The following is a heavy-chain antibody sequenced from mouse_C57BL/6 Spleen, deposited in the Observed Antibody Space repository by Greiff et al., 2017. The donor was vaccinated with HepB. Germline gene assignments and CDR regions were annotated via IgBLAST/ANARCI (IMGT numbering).Heavy chain of an antibody. Sequence: QVQLKQPGAELVRPGSSVKLSCKASGYTFTSYWMHWVKQRPIQGLEWIGNIDPSDSETHYNQKFKDKATLTVDKSSSTAYMQLSSLTSEDSAVYYCASGSGTYFDVWGTGTTVTVSS. CDR2: IDPSDSET. CDR3: ASGSGTYFDV. J-gene: IGHJ1*03. CDR1: GYTFTSYW. D-gene: IGHD1-1*01. V-gene: IGHV1-52*01.